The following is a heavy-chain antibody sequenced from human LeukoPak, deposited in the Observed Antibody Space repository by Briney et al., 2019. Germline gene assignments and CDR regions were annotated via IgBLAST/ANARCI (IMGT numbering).Heavy chain of an antibody. D-gene: IGHD3-10*01. V-gene: IGHV4-61*02. CDR1: GGSISSGNYY. CDR3: ARLYGSGSSLYFDY. CDR2: IYTSGST. J-gene: IGHJ4*02. Sequence: SETLSLTCTVSGGSISSGNYYWSWIRQPAGKGLEWIGRIYTSGSTNYNPSLKSRVTISVDTSKNQFSLKLSSVTAADTAVYYCARLYGSGSSLYFDYWGQGTLVTVSS.